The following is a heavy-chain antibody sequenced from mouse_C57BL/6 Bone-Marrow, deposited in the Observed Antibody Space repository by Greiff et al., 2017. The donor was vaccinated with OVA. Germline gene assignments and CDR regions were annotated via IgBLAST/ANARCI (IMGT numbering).Heavy chain of an antibody. CDR1: GFNIKDDY. CDR2: IDPENGDT. D-gene: IGHD2-4*01. J-gene: IGHJ2*01. V-gene: IGHV14-4*01. CDR3: TRDYDAPYYFDY. Sequence: SGAELVRPGASVKLSCTASGFNIKDDYMHWVKQRPEQGLEWIGWIDPENGDTEYASKFQGKATITADTSSNTAYLQLSSLTSEDTAVYYCTRDYDAPYYFDYWGQGTTLTVSS.